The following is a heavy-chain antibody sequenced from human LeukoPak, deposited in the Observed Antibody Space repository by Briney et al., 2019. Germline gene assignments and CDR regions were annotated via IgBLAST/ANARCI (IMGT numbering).Heavy chain of an antibody. D-gene: IGHD2-2*01. V-gene: IGHV4-59*01. CDR3: ARGRRYCSSTSCYNWFDP. J-gene: IGHJ5*02. Sequence: PSETLSLTCTVSGGSISSYYWSWIRQPPGEGLEWIGYIYYSGSTNYNPSLKSRVTISVDTSKNQFSLKLSSVTAADTAVYYCARGRRYCSSTSCYNWFDPWGQGTLVTVSS. CDR2: IYYSGST. CDR1: GGSISSYY.